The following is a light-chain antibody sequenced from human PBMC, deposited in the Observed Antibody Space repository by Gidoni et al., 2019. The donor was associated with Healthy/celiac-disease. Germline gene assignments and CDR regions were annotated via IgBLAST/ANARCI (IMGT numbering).Light chain of an antibody. CDR2: DAS. CDR3: QQRSNWPPRLT. V-gene: IGKV3-11*01. Sequence: EIVFTQSPAILSLSPGERATLSCRASKRVSSSLAWYQQKPGQAPRLLIYDASNRATGIPARFSGSGSGTDFTLTISSLEPEDFAVYYCQQRSNWPPRLTFGGGTKVEIK. J-gene: IGKJ4*01. CDR1: KRVSSS.